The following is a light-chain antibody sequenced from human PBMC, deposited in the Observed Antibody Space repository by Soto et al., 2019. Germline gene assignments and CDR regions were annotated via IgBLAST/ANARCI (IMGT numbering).Light chain of an antibody. CDR1: QTISSW. CDR3: QQYNTFWT. CDR2: DVS. Sequence: DIEMTQSPSTLSVSVGDRVTITCRASQTISSWSAWYQQQPGKAPKLLIYDVSTLGSGVPSSFSGSGSGTEFPLTISSLQPDDSATYYCQQYNTFWTFGHGTKVDIK. J-gene: IGKJ1*01. V-gene: IGKV1-5*01.